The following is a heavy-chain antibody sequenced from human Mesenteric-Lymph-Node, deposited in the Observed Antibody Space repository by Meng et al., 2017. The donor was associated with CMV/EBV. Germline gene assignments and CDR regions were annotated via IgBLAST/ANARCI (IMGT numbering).Heavy chain of an antibody. CDR1: GFTFSSYS. J-gene: IGHJ3*02. V-gene: IGHV3-64*04. CDR3: AREMSTGIGIVLMLGAFDI. Sequence: GESLKISCTGSGFTFSSYSLNWVRQAPGKGLEWVSLISWDGGSTYYADSVKGRFTISRDNSKNTLYLQMNSLRAEDTALYYCAREMSTGIGIVLMLGAFDIWGQGTMVTVSS. D-gene: IGHD2-8*01. CDR2: ISWDGGST.